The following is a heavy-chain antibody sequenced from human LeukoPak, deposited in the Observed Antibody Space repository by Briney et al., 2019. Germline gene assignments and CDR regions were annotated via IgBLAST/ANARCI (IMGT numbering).Heavy chain of an antibody. D-gene: IGHD3-10*01. V-gene: IGHV3-13*01. CDR2: IGTAGDT. Sequence: GGSLRLSCAASGFTFSSYDMHWVRQATGKGLEWVSAIGTAGDTYYPGSVKGRFTISRENAKNSLYLQMNSLRAGDTAVYYCARGRGLTMVRGVIMPTFDYWGQGTLVTVSS. J-gene: IGHJ4*02. CDR1: GFTFSSYD. CDR3: ARGRGLTMVRGVIMPTFDY.